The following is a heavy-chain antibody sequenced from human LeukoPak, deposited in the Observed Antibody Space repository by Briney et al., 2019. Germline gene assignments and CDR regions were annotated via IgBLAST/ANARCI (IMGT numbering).Heavy chain of an antibody. D-gene: IGHD1-26*01. Sequence: PGGSLRLSCAASGFTSSTYWMHWVRQAPGKGLVWLSRINTDGSTTTYADSVKGRFTISRDNAKNTLYLQVDSLRAEDTAMYYCARGGVGSPTVDYWGQGTLVTLSS. V-gene: IGHV3-74*01. CDR1: GFTSSTYW. CDR3: ARGGVGSPTVDY. J-gene: IGHJ4*02. CDR2: INTDGSTT.